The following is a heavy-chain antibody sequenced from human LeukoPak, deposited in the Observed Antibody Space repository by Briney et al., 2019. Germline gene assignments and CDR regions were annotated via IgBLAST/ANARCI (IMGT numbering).Heavy chain of an antibody. CDR3: AKDFDWFPHQYYFDY. J-gene: IGHJ4*02. CDR2: ISGSGGST. D-gene: IGHD3-9*01. Sequence: GGSLRLSCAASGFTFSSYAMSWVRQAPGKGLEWVSAISGSGGSTYYADSVKGRFTISRDNSKNTLYLQMNSLRAEDTAVYYCAKDFDWFPHQYYFDYWGQGTLVTVSS. V-gene: IGHV3-23*01. CDR1: GFTFSSYA.